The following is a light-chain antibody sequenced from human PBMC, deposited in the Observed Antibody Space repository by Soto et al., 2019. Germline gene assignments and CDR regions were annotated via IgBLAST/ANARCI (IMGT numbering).Light chain of an antibody. CDR1: QSVSSNF. J-gene: IGKJ4*01. Sequence: EIVLTQSPGTLSLSPGEIATLSCRASQSVSSNFLAWYQEKPGQAPRLLIYGASSRATGITDRFSGSRSGTDFTLTISRLEPEVFAVYYCRQYSYSLGFSCGGGTKVEIK. CDR3: RQYSYSLGFS. CDR2: GAS. V-gene: IGKV3-20*01.